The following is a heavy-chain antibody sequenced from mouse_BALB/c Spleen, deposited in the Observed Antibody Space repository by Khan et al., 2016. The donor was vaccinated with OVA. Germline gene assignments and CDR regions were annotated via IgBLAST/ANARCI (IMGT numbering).Heavy chain of an antibody. Sequence: EVQLQQSGPELVRPGASVKISCKASGYSFTGYFMNWVMQSHGKSLEWIGRINPHIGETFYNQRFKDKATLTVDESSSTAHMELRSLASEDSAVYSCTRSYRSGFDYWGQGTTLTVSS. J-gene: IGHJ2*01. CDR3: TRSYRSGFDY. D-gene: IGHD1-1*01. CDR1: GYSFTGYF. V-gene: IGHV1-20*02. CDR2: INPHIGET.